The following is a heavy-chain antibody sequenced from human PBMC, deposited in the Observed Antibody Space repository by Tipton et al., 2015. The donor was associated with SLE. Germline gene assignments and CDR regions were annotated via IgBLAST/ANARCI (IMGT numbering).Heavy chain of an antibody. CDR2: IYYSGST. CDR3: ARELPYDYVWGSYRYTGYYYMDV. D-gene: IGHD3-16*02. V-gene: IGHV4-39*07. J-gene: IGHJ6*03. Sequence: LRLSCTVSGGSISSSSYYWGWIRQPPGKGLEWIGSIYYSGSTYYNPSLKSRVTISVDTSKNQFSLKLSSVTAADTAVYYCARELPYDYVWGSYRYTGYYYMDVWGKGTTVTVSS. CDR1: GGSISSSSYY.